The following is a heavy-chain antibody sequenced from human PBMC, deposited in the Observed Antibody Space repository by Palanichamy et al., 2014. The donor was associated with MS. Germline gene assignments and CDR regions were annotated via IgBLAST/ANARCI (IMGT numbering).Heavy chain of an antibody. CDR1: GFNFGDYA. CDR3: TRGLDGYDLGGGY. Sequence: VHLVESGGGLVQPGQSLRLSCTASGFNFGDYAMNWFRQAPGKGLEWLAFIRSQASGGTTQYAASIQGRFTISRDDSKSTAHLQMNSLGTEDTAVYYCTRGLDGYDLGGGYWGQGTLVTVSS. J-gene: IGHJ4*02. CDR2: IRSQASGGTT. V-gene: IGHV3-49*03. D-gene: IGHD3-3*01.